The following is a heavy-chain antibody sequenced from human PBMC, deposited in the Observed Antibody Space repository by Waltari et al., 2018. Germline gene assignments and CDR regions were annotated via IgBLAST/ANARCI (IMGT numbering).Heavy chain of an antibody. Sequence: VQLKGSGPGLVKPSETLYLTCTVGGGSISSDYGSGSRQPPGQGLEWIGYISYSGSTNYNPSLKSRVTISVDTSKTQFSLKLTSVTAAETAVYYCARQSGYYRYYFDYWGQGSLVTVSS. CDR1: GGSISSDY. J-gene: IGHJ4*02. D-gene: IGHD3-22*01. CDR3: ARQSGYYRYYFDY. CDR2: ISYSGST. V-gene: IGHV4-59*01.